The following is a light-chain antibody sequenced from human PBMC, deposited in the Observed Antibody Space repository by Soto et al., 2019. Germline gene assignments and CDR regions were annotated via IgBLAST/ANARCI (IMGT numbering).Light chain of an antibody. CDR2: AAS. CDR1: QGLGVW. Sequence: DIQMTQSPSSVSASVGDRVTITCRASQGLGVWLGWYQQKPGKVPKLLIYAASTLQSGVPSRFSGSGSGTDFTLTISSLQPEDVATYYCQKYNSAPWTFGQGTKVDIK. J-gene: IGKJ1*01. CDR3: QKYNSAPWT. V-gene: IGKV1-27*01.